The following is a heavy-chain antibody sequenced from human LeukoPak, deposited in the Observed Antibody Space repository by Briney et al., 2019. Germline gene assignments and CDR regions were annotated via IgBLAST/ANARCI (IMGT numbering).Heavy chain of an antibody. Sequence: ASAKVSCKASGYTFTVYFMHWVRQAPGQGLEGMGWINPNSGGTNYAQKFQGRVTMTRDTSISTAYMELSRLRSDDTAVYYCARELNYDSSGYYFDYWGQGTLVTVSS. D-gene: IGHD3-22*01. CDR1: GYTFTVYF. V-gene: IGHV1-2*02. CDR2: INPNSGGT. CDR3: ARELNYDSSGYYFDY. J-gene: IGHJ4*02.